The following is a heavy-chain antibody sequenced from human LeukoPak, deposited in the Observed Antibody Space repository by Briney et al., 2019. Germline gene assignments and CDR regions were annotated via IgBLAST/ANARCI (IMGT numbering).Heavy chain of an antibody. J-gene: IGHJ5*02. Sequence: SETLSLTCTVSGGSISSGGYYWSWIRQHPGKGLEWIGYIYYSGSTYYNPSLKSRVTISVDTSKNQFPLKLSSVTAADTAVCYCARAPVVANWFDPWGQGTLVTVSS. V-gene: IGHV4-31*03. D-gene: IGHD2-15*01. CDR1: GGSISSGGYY. CDR3: ARAPVVANWFDP. CDR2: IYYSGST.